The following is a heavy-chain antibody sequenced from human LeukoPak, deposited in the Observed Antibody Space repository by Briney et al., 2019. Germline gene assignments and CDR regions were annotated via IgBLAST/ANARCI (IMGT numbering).Heavy chain of an antibody. CDR2: ISGSGGST. D-gene: IGHD6-13*01. Sequence: GGSLRLSCAASGFTFSSYAMSWVRQAPGEGLEWVSAISGSGGSTYYADSVKGRFTISRDNSKNSLYLQMNSLRAEDTAVYYCARDGAVAAAGFFDYWGQGTLVTVSS. CDR3: ARDGAVAAAGFFDY. J-gene: IGHJ4*02. CDR1: GFTFSSYA. V-gene: IGHV3-23*01.